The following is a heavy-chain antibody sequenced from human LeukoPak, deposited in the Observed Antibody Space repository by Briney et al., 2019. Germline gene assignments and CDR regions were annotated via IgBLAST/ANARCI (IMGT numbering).Heavy chain of an antibody. CDR1: GGSFSGYH. J-gene: IGHJ3*02. Sequence: SETLSLTCGVYGGSFSGYHWSWIRQPPGKGLEWIAEINDRGSTNYNPSLKSRVTISIDTSKYQFSLKLSSVTAADTAVYYCARTYCSSTTCFVVAFDIWGRGTMVTVSS. CDR2: INDRGST. V-gene: IGHV4-34*01. D-gene: IGHD2-2*01. CDR3: ARTYCSSTTCFVVAFDI.